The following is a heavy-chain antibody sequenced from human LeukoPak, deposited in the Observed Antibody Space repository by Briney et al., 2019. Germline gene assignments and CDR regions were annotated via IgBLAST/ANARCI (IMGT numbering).Heavy chain of an antibody. CDR2: IIPILGIA. CDR1: GGTFSSYA. J-gene: IGHJ4*02. D-gene: IGHD3-22*01. Sequence: ASVKVSCKASGGTFSSYAISWVRQAPGQGLEWMGRIIPILGIANYAQKFQGRVTITADKSTSTAYMELSSLRSEDTAVYYCARSPSGYPTDYWGQGTLVTVSS. CDR3: ARSPSGYPTDY. V-gene: IGHV1-69*04.